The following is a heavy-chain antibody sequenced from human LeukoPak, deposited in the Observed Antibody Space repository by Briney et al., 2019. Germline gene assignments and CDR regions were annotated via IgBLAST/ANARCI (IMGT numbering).Heavy chain of an antibody. Sequence: PGGSLRLSCAASGFTFSDSWMDWVRQAPGKGLEREANIKPYGSEIYYVDAVKGRFTISRDNAKNSLYLQMNSLRAEDTAVYYCTRRLEYWGQGTLVTVSS. CDR1: GFTFSDSW. D-gene: IGHD3-22*01. V-gene: IGHV3-7*02. CDR2: IKPYGSEI. CDR3: TRRLEY. J-gene: IGHJ4*02.